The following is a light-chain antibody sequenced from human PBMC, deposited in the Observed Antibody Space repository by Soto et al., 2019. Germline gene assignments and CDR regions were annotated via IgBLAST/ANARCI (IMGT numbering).Light chain of an antibody. J-gene: IGKJ1*01. CDR2: YAF. CDR1: QSVSRNY. Sequence: EIVLTQSPGTLSLSPGERATLSCRASQSVSRNYLAWYQQRPGQAPRLLIYYAFNRATGIPDRFSGRGSGTDFTLTISRLEPEDFAVYYCQQYGDSPRTFGQGTKVEIK. V-gene: IGKV3-20*01. CDR3: QQYGDSPRT.